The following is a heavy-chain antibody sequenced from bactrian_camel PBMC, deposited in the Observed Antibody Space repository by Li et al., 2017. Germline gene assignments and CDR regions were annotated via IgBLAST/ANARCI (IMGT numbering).Heavy chain of an antibody. CDR3: ALDVLERGCSPTTVFHI. CDR1: GSTWYTRYC. Sequence: HVQLVESGGGSVQAGGSLTLSCVASGSTWYTRYCMGWFRQIPGKEREGLATIYTPGAYTQYVDSVKGRFTISHDVAKRTLSLQMSNIESEDTATYYCALDVLERGCSPTTVFHIWGQGTQVTVS. J-gene: IGHJ4*01. V-gene: IGHV3S1*01. CDR2: IYTPGAYT. D-gene: IGHD8*01.